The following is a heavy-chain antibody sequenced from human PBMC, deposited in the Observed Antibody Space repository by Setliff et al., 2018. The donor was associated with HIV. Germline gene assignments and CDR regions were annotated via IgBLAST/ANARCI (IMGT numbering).Heavy chain of an antibody. Sequence: PGGSLRLSCPASGFTFRSFGMHWVRQVPGKGLEWVSVIWYDGINKNYADSVRGRFTISRDNSRDTLYLEMSSLRVEDTALYYCANADDGAAAGPAPWGQGTQVTVSS. J-gene: IGHJ5*02. CDR1: GFTFRSFG. D-gene: IGHD6-13*01. V-gene: IGHV3-33*06. CDR3: ANADDGAAAGPAP. CDR2: IWYDGINK.